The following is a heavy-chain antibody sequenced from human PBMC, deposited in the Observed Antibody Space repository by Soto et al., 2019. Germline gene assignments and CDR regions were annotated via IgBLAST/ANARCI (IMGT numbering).Heavy chain of an antibody. CDR1: GFSFSNYG. D-gene: IGHD4-17*01. J-gene: IGHJ6*03. Sequence: GGSLRLSCAASGFSFSNYGMNWVRQAPGKGLEWVAVIWYDGGNKYYADSVKGRFTISRDNSKNTLYLEMNRLRAEDTAVYYCARDFPPGSDYGDYDSYYQYYMDVWGKGTTVTVSS. V-gene: IGHV3-33*01. CDR2: IWYDGGNK. CDR3: ARDFPPGSDYGDYDSYYQYYMDV.